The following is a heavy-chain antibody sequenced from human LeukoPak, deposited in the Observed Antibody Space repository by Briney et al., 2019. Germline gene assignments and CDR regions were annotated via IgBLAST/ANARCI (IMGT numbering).Heavy chain of an antibody. D-gene: IGHD5-18*01. Sequence: PGGSLRLSCAASGFTFSSYSMNWVRQAPGKGLEWVGFIRSKAYGGTTEYAASVKGRFTISRDDFKSIAYLQMNSLKTEDTAVYYCTRARGYSYGYSDYWGQGTLVTVSS. CDR1: GFTFSSYS. CDR3: TRARGYSYGYSDY. CDR2: IRSKAYGGTT. V-gene: IGHV3-49*04. J-gene: IGHJ4*02.